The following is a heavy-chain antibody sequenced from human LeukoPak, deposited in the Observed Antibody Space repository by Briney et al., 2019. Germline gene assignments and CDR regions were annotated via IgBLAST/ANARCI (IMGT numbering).Heavy chain of an antibody. V-gene: IGHV4-39*01. J-gene: IGHJ4*02. CDR2: IYYSGST. D-gene: IGHD5-12*01. CDR3: ARAYSGYDYY. CDR1: GGSISSSSYY. Sequence: SGTLSLTCTVSGGSISSSSYYWGWIRQPPGKGLEWIGSIYYSGSTYYNPSLKSRVTISVDTSKNQFSLKLSSVTAADTAVYYCARAYSGYDYYWGQGTLVTVSS.